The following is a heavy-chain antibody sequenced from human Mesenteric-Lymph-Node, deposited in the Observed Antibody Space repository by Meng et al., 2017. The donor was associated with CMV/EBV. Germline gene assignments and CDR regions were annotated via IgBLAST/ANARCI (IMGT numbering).Heavy chain of an antibody. J-gene: IGHJ4*02. Sequence: GESLKISCAASGFTFSSYGMHWVRQAPGKGLEWVAFIRYDGSNKYYADSVKGRFTISRDNSKNTLYLQMNSLRAEDTAVYYCARDLGSSSWPYYFDYWGQGTLVTVSS. CDR3: ARDLGSSSWPYYFDY. V-gene: IGHV3-30*02. D-gene: IGHD6-13*01. CDR2: IRYDGSNK. CDR1: GFTFSSYG.